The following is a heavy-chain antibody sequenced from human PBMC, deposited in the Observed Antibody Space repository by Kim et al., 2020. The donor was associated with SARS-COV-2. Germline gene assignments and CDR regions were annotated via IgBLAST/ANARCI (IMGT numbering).Heavy chain of an antibody. V-gene: IGHV1-46*01. CDR2: INPSGGST. D-gene: IGHD1-7*01. CDR1: GYTFTSYY. CDR3: ASYELQVSLVDYYYGMDV. Sequence: ASVKVSCKASGYTFTSYYMHWVRQAPGQGLEWMGIINPSGGSTSYAQKFQGRVTMTRDTSTSTAYMELSSLRSEDTAVYYCASYELQVSLVDYYYGMDVWGQGTTVTVSS. J-gene: IGHJ6*02.